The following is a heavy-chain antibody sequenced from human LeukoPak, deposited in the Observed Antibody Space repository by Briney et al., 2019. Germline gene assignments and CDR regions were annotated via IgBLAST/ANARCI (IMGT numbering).Heavy chain of an antibody. Sequence: GGSLRLSCAGSGFTFSDYYMSWVRQASGKGLEWVSYISSSGRTIYYADSVKGRLTISRDNAQNSLYLQINRLRAEDTAVYYCARTDCSSSSCYELDYWGQGTLVTVSS. CDR2: ISSSGRTI. CDR3: ARTDCSSSSCYELDY. CDR1: GFTFSDYY. D-gene: IGHD2-2*01. J-gene: IGHJ4*02. V-gene: IGHV3-11*04.